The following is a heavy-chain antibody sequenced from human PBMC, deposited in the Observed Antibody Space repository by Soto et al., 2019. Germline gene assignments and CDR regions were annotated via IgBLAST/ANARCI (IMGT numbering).Heavy chain of an antibody. CDR2: IRHYNGNT. CDR3: ARAIPTMDV. J-gene: IGHJ6*01. Sequence: QVQLVQSGAEVKKPGASVKVSCKASGYTFTSYGISWVRQAPGQGLEWMGWIRHYNGNTNSAQKLQGRVTMTTDTSTRTAYIELRRLFTDDTAVYNCARAIPTMDVWWQGTTVTVSS. CDR1: GYTFTSYG. V-gene: IGHV1-18*01.